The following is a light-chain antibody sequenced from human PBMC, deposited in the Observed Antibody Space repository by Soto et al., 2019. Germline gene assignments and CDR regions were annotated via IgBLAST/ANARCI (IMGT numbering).Light chain of an antibody. J-gene: IGLJ1*01. CDR2: RNT. CDR3: QSGHSSLSXPGV. CDR1: SANIRAFYD. V-gene: IGLV1-40*01. Sequence: QSSLRQPPSVSGAPAERVTIACTGSSANIRAFYDLHWYQQLPGKAPKLLIYRNTNRPAGVPDRFSGYKSGTSASLAINGLQAEDEADYYCQSGHSSLSXPGVVGTGTKVXV.